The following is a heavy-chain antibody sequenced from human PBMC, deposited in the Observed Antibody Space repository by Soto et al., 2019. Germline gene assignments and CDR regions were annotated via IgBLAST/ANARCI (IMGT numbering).Heavy chain of an antibody. J-gene: IGHJ4*02. CDR3: TIETDTYYYDSSGPRRTLNPVDY. V-gene: IGHV3-73*01. CDR2: IRSKANSYAT. D-gene: IGHD3-22*01. Sequence: PGGSLRLSCAASGFTFSGSAMHWVRQASGKGLEWVGRIRSKANSYATAYAASVKGRFTISRDDSKNTAYLQMNSLKTEDTAVYYCTIETDTYYYDSSGPRRTLNPVDYWGQGTLVTVSS. CDR1: GFTFSGSA.